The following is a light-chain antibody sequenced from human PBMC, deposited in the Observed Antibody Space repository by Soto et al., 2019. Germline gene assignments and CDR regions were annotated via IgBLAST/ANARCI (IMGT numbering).Light chain of an antibody. CDR1: QSISSR. J-gene: IGKJ4*01. Sequence: DIQMTQSPSTLSAFVGDRVTITCRASQSISSRLAWYQQKPGKAPKFLIYDASSLESGVPSRFSGSGSGTQFTLTISSLQPDDSATYYCQQFNSYPLTFGGGTNVDIK. V-gene: IGKV1-5*01. CDR2: DAS. CDR3: QQFNSYPLT.